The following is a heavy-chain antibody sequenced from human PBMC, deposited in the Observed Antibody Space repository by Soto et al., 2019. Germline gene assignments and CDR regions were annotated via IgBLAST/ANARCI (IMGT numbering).Heavy chain of an antibody. D-gene: IGHD3-3*01. CDR1: GFTFSSYA. CDR3: AKDRFPTGENDFWSGYRRYFDY. V-gene: IGHV3-23*01. J-gene: IGHJ4*02. CDR2: ISGSGGST. Sequence: HPGGSLRLSCAASGFTFSSYAMSWVRQAPGKGLEWVSAISGSGGSTYYADSVKGRFTISRDDSKNTLYLQMNSLRGEDTAVYYCAKDRFPTGENDFWSGYRRYFDYWGQGTLVTVSS.